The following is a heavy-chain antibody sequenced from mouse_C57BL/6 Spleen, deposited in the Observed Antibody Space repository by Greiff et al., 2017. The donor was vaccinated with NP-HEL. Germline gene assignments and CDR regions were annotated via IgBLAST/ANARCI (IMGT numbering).Heavy chain of an antibody. CDR1: GFNIKDYY. CDR2: IDPVDGET. J-gene: IGHJ2*01. CDR3: ARHYDTPSDY. V-gene: IGHV14-2*01. D-gene: IGHD1-1*01. Sequence: VQLQQSGAELVKPGASVKLSCTASGFNIKDYYMHWVKQRTEQGLEWIGRIDPVDGETKYSPNFQGKATITADTSSNPAYLQLSSLTSEDTAVYYCARHYDTPSDYWGQGTTLTVSS.